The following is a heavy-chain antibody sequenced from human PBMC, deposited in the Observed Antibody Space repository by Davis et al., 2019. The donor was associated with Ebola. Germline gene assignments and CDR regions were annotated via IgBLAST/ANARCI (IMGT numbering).Heavy chain of an antibody. J-gene: IGHJ6*02. CDR2: ISSSSSTI. Sequence: GGSLRLSCAASGFTFSSYSMNWVRQAPGKGLEWVSYISSSSSTIYYADSVKGRFTISRDNAKNLLYLQMNSLRDEDTAVYYCARDGGRHYYYYYGMDVWGQGTTVTVSS. CDR3: ARDGGRHYYYYYGMDV. D-gene: IGHD3-16*01. V-gene: IGHV3-48*02. CDR1: GFTFSSYS.